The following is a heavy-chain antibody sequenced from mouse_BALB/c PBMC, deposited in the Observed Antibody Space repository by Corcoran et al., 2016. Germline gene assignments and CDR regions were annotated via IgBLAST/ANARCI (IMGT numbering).Heavy chain of an antibody. V-gene: IGHV14-1*02. Sequence: EVQLQQSGAELVRPGALVKLSYKASGFNIKDYYMHWVKQRPEQGLEWIGWIDPENGNTIYDPKFQGKASITADTSSNTAYLQLSSLTSEDTAVYYCARAVYFDVWGAGTTVTVSS. J-gene: IGHJ1*01. CDR3: ARAVYFDV. CDR2: IDPENGNT. D-gene: IGHD3-3*01. CDR1: GFNIKDYY.